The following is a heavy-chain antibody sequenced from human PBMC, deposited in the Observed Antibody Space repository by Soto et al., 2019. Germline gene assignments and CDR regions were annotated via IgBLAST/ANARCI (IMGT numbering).Heavy chain of an antibody. Sequence: VQVLESGGGLVQPGGSLRLSCAASGFTFRVYAMIWVRQAPGKGLEWVSTIDYSGASTRYADSVRGRFTISRDNSKNTLDLQMNSLTAEDTAVYYCSPDSSGGEVDCWCQGTLVSASS. D-gene: IGHD6-19*01. V-gene: IGHV3-23*01. CDR2: IDYSGAST. CDR3: SPDSSGGEVDC. CDR1: GFTFRVYA. J-gene: IGHJ4*02.